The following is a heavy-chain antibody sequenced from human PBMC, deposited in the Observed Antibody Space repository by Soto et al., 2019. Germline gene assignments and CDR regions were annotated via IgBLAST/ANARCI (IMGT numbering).Heavy chain of an antibody. CDR3: ASDLGYNYAFWSGRYFDY. CDR1: GFTFSSYW. D-gene: IGHD3-3*01. Sequence: EVQLVESGGGLVQPGGSLRLSCAASGFTFSSYWISWVRQAPGKGLEGVANIKQDGSEKYYVDSVKGRFTISRDNAKNSLYLQMNSLRAEDTAVYYCASDLGYNYAFWSGRYFDYWGQGTLVTVSS. CDR2: IKQDGSEK. V-gene: IGHV3-7*01. J-gene: IGHJ4*02.